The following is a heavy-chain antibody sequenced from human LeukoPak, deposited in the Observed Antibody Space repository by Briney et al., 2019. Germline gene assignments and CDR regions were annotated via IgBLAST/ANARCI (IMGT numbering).Heavy chain of an antibody. V-gene: IGHV4-4*07. Sequence: SETLSLTPTLSGGSISRYYWSCIPQPARKGLEWIWRIYSSGSTNYNPSLKSRVTMSVDTSKNQFSPKLSSVTAADTAVYYCARSPYSRGWYDYWGQGTLVTVSS. CDR3: ARSPYSRGWYDY. CDR2: IYSSGST. CDR1: GGSISRYY. J-gene: IGHJ4*02. D-gene: IGHD6-19*01.